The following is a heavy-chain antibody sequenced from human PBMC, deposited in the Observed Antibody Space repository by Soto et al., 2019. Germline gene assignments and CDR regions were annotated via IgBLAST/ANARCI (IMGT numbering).Heavy chain of an antibody. CDR1: GFSFSSYA. D-gene: IGHD3-10*01. CDR2: MSYDGINK. J-gene: IGHJ4*02. CDR3: ASLYYYSLTKYLDY. Sequence: QVQLVESGGGVVQPGRSLRLSCAASGFSFSSYAMHWVRRAPGKGLEWVAVMSYDGINKYYADFVKGRFTISRDNSKNMLYLQKDRLRAEDTAVSYCASLYYYSLTKYLDYWGQGTVVTVCS. V-gene: IGHV3-30-3*01.